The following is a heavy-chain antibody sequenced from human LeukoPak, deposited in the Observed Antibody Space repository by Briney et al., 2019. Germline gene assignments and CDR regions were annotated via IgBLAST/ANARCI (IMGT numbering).Heavy chain of an antibody. CDR1: GYSFTSYW. J-gene: IGHJ3*02. Sequence: GESLKISCKGSGYSFTSYWIGWVRQMPGEGLEWIGIIYPGDSDTRYSPSFQGQVTISADKSISTAYLQWSSLKASDTAMYYCARHVNPSSWSPFDAFDIWGQGTMVTVSS. D-gene: IGHD6-13*01. V-gene: IGHV5-51*01. CDR2: IYPGDSDT. CDR3: ARHVNPSSWSPFDAFDI.